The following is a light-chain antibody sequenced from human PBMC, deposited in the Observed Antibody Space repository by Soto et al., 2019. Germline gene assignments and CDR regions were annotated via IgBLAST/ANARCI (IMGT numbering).Light chain of an antibody. CDR3: QQVYNSWT. Sequence: PGERVTLSCRASQRVSSSYLTWYQQKPGQAPRLLIYGASTRATGLPARFSGSGSGTDFTLTISCLQPDDFAVYYCQQVYNSWTFGQGTKVEIK. CDR2: GAS. J-gene: IGKJ1*01. CDR1: QRVSSSY. V-gene: IGKV3D-7*01.